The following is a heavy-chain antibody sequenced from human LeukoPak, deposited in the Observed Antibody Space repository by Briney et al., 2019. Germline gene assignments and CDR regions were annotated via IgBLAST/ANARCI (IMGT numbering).Heavy chain of an antibody. J-gene: IGHJ6*02. D-gene: IGHD4-17*01. Sequence: GGSLRLSCAASGFTFSNYWMHWVRHAPGKGLVWVSRIYTDETTTNYADSVKGRFSISRDNSKNTLYLQMNSLRAEDTAVYYCAKSLGGDYYYYAMDVWGQGTTVTVSS. V-gene: IGHV3-74*01. CDR1: GFTFSNYW. CDR2: IYTDETTT. CDR3: AKSLGGDYYYYAMDV.